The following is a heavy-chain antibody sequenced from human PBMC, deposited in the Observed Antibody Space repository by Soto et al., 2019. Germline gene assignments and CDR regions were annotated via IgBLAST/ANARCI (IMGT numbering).Heavy chain of an antibody. D-gene: IGHD3-3*01. CDR2: MNPNSGNT. CDR3: ARRMTWSLWCFDL. V-gene: IGHV1-8*01. J-gene: IGHJ2*01. Sequence: GASVKVSCKASGYTFKDYDINWVRRAPSQGLEWMGWMNPNSGNTAYARKFHDRITMTRSVSARTAFMELSSLTPEDTAVYYCARRMTWSLWCFDLWGSGTQVTVSS. CDR1: GYTFKDYD.